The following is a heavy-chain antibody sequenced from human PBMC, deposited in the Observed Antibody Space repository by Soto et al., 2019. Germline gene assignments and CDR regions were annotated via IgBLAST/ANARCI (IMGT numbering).Heavy chain of an antibody. D-gene: IGHD6-13*01. V-gene: IGHV1-69*08. Sequence: QVQLVQSGAEVKKPGSSVKVSCKASGGTFSSYTISWVRQAPGQGLEWMGRIIPILGIANYAQKFQGRVTITADKATSTAYMELSSLRSEDTAVYYCAREASRSWYFDYWGQGTLVTVSS. CDR2: IIPILGIA. J-gene: IGHJ4*02. CDR1: GGTFSSYT. CDR3: AREASRSWYFDY.